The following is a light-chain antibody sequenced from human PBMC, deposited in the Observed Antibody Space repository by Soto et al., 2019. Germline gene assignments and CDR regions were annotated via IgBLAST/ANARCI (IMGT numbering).Light chain of an antibody. CDR1: SSNIGSNY. J-gene: IGLJ2*01. V-gene: IGLV1-47*01. Sequence: QSVLTQPPSESGTPGQRVTISCSGSSSNIGSNYVFWYQHLPGTAPKLLIYRNNQRPSGVPDRFSGSKSGTSASLAISGLRPEDETDYYCAAWDDSLSGVVFGGGTKVTVL. CDR3: AAWDDSLSGVV. CDR2: RNN.